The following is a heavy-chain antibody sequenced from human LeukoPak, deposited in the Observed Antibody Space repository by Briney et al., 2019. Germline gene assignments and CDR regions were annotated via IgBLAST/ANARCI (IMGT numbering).Heavy chain of an antibody. CDR2: IYTSGST. Sequence: SQTLSLTCTVSGGSISSGSYYWSWIRQPAGKGLEWIGRIYTSGSTNYNPSLKSRVTISVDTSKNQFSLKLSSVTAADTAVYYCAREVPRDLDYYDSSGLGYWGQGTLVTVSS. J-gene: IGHJ4*02. CDR3: AREVPRDLDYYDSSGLGY. CDR1: GGSISSGSYY. D-gene: IGHD3-22*01. V-gene: IGHV4-61*02.